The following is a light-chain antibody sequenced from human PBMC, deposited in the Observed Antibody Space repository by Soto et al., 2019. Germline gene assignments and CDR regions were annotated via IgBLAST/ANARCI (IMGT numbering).Light chain of an antibody. CDR2: DVT. CDR3: SSYSSSTTHVV. CDR1: STDVGDFNY. V-gene: IGLV2-14*03. Sequence: QYVLTQPASVSGSPGRSVTISCTGTSTDVGDFNYVSWYQHLPGRAPKLIIYDVTNRPSGISYRFSASKSGRTASLTISGLQAEDEADYYCSSYSSSTTHVVFGGGTKVTVL. J-gene: IGLJ2*01.